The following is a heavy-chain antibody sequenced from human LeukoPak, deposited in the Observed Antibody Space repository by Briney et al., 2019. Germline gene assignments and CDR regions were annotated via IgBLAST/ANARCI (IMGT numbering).Heavy chain of an antibody. CDR2: ISYDGSNK. V-gene: IGHV3-30*04. J-gene: IGHJ6*02. D-gene: IGHD1-26*01. CDR1: GFTFSSYA. CDR3: ARDRQEVGATSYYYGMDV. Sequence: PGRSLRLSCAASGFTFSSYAMHWVRQAPGKGLEWVAVISYDGSNKYYADSVKGRFTISRDNSKNTLYLQMNSLRAEDTAAYYCARDRQEVGATSYYYGMDVWGQGTTVTVSS.